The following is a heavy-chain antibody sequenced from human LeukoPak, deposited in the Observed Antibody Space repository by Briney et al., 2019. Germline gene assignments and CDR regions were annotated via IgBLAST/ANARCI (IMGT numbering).Heavy chain of an antibody. CDR2: ISDSGGTT. J-gene: IGHJ4*02. V-gene: IGHV3-23*01. Sequence: PGESLRLSCAASGFTFSSYGMSWVRQAPGKGLEWVSSISDSGGTTSYADYVKGRFTISRDNSKNTLYLQMNSLRAEDTAVYYCAKIGGPAYWGQGTLVTVSS. CDR3: AKIGGPAY. CDR1: GFTFSSYG. D-gene: IGHD3-10*01.